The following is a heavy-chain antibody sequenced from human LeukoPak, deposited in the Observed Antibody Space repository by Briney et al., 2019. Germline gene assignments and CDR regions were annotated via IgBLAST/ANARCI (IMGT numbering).Heavy chain of an antibody. CDR2: ISSNGGST. CDR3: ARGDERSRPDY. Sequence: PGGSLRLSCAASGFTFGSYAMHWVRQAPGKGLEYVSAISSNGGSTYYANSVKGRFTISRDNSKNTLYLQMGSLRAEDMAVYYCARGDERSRPDYWGQGTLVTVSS. V-gene: IGHV3-64*01. CDR1: GFTFGSYA. J-gene: IGHJ4*02.